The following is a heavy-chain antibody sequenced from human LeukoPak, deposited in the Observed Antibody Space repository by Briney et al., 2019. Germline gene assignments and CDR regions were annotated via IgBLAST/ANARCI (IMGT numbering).Heavy chain of an antibody. D-gene: IGHD3-3*01. V-gene: IGHV3-21*01. CDR2: ISSSSYI. Sequence: PGGSLRLSCAASGFTFSSYSMNWVRQAPGKGLEWVSSISSSSYIYYADSVKGRFTISRDNSKNTLYLQMNSLRAEDTAVYYCARVLLEWLPNDAFDIWGQGTMVTVSS. CDR1: GFTFSSYS. CDR3: ARVLLEWLPNDAFDI. J-gene: IGHJ3*02.